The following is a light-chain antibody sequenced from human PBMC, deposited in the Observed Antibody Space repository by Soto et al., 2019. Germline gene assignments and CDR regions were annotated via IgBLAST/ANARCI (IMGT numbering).Light chain of an antibody. CDR3: CSYAGSGTWV. CDR1: SSDVGIYNL. Sequence: QSVLTQPASVSESPGQSITISCTGTSSDVGIYNLVSWYQQHPGKAPKLMIYEVNKRPSGVSNRFSASKSGNTASLTISGRPAEDEADYYCCSYAGSGTWVFGGGTKLTVL. J-gene: IGLJ3*02. CDR2: EVN. V-gene: IGLV2-23*02.